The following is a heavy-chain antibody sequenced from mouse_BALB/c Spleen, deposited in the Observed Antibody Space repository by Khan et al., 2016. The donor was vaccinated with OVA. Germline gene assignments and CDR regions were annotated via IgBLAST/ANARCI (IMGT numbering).Heavy chain of an antibody. V-gene: IGHV1S132*01. CDR3: AREEALYHFDH. J-gene: IGHJ2*01. Sequence: VQLQESGAELVRPGASVKLSCKTSGYTFTSYWIHWIKQRPGQGLEWIARIYPGTDNSYYNEKFKDKATLTADKSSSTAYMHLSSLKSEDSDVYCCAREEALYHFDHWGQGTTLTVSS. CDR1: GYTFTSYW. D-gene: IGHD3-2*02. CDR2: IYPGTDNS.